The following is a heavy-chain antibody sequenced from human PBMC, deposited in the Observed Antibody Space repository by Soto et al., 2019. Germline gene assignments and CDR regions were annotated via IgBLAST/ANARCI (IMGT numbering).Heavy chain of an antibody. CDR3: AHRRARTAARDDAYDV. CDR1: GFSLSTSGVG. Sequence: QITLKESGPTLVKPTQTLTLTCIFSGFSLSTSGVGVGWIRQPPGKSPEWLALIYWDDDKRYSPSLKSRLTPTKDTPKNQVVLTMTNMDPVDTATYYGAHRRARTAARDDAYDVWGQGTLVVVSS. CDR2: IYWDDDK. D-gene: IGHD6-6*01. J-gene: IGHJ3*01. V-gene: IGHV2-5*02.